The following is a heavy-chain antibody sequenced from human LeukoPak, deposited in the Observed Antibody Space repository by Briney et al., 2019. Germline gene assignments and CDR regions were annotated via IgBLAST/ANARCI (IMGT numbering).Heavy chain of an antibody. V-gene: IGHV4-61*02. Sequence: SQTLSLTCTVSGGSIRSGSYYWSWIRQPAGKGLEWIGRIYTSGSTNYNPSLKSRVNISVDTSKNQFSLKLSSVTAADTAVYYCAREARGSDAFDIWGQGTMVTVSS. CDR1: GGSIRSGSYY. CDR2: IYTSGST. CDR3: AREARGSDAFDI. D-gene: IGHD3-10*01. J-gene: IGHJ3*02.